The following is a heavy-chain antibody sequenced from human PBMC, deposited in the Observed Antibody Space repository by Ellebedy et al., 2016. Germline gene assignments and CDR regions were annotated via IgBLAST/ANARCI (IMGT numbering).Heavy chain of an antibody. CDR2: IYSGGST. CDR3: ARGIFTAMVQRYFDY. D-gene: IGHD5-18*01. J-gene: IGHJ4*02. Sequence: GESLKISCAASGFTVSSNYMSWVRQAPGKGLEWVSVIYSGGSTYYADSVKGRFTISRDNSKNTLYLQMNSLRAEDTAVYYCARGIFTAMVQRYFDYWGQGTLVTVSS. V-gene: IGHV3-53*01. CDR1: GFTVSSNY.